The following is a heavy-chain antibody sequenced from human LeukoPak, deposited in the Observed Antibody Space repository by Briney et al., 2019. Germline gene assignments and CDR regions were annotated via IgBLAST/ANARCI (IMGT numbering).Heavy chain of an antibody. Sequence: SETLSLTCTVSGDSISTSNSYWGWIRQPPGKGLEWIGSIYYSGNTYYNASLKSRVTISVDTSKNQFSLKLSSVTAADTAVYYCARGAAANDDYWGQGTLVTVSS. V-gene: IGHV4-39*07. D-gene: IGHD6-13*01. CDR2: IYYSGNT. CDR3: ARGAAANDDY. J-gene: IGHJ4*02. CDR1: GDSISTSNSY.